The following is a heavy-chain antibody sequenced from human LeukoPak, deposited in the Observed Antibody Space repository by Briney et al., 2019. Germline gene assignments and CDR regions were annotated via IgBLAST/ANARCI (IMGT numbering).Heavy chain of an antibody. J-gene: IGHJ5*02. Sequence: GRSLRLSCAASGFTFSSYATSWVRQAPGKGLEWVSAISGSGGSTYYADSVRGGFTISRDNSKNTLYLQMDSLRAEDTAVYYCAPSPSSLAAAGPNWFDPWGQGTLVTVSS. CDR3: APSPSSLAAAGPNWFDP. CDR1: GFTFSSYA. V-gene: IGHV3-23*01. D-gene: IGHD6-13*01. CDR2: ISGSGGST.